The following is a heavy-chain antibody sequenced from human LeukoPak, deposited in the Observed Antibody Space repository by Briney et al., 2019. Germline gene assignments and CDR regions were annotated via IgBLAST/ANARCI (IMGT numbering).Heavy chain of an antibody. CDR3: AKDPSDYGDSTFDY. V-gene: IGHV3-53*01. Sequence: PGGSLRLSYAASGFKVSSDYMSWVRQAPGKGLAWVSLINTGGSTYYADSVKGRFTISRDNSRNTLYLQMNSLRAEDTAVYYCAKDPSDYGDSTFDYWGQGTLVTVSS. CDR2: INTGGST. D-gene: IGHD4-17*01. CDR1: GFKVSSDY. J-gene: IGHJ4*02.